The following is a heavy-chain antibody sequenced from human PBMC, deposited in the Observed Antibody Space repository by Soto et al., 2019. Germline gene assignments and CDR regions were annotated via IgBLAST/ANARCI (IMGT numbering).Heavy chain of an antibody. CDR2: ISYDGSNK. CDR1: GFTFSSYA. Sequence: PGWSLRLSCAASGFTFSSYAMHWVRQAPGKGLEWVAVISYDGSNKYYADSVKGRFTISRDNSKNTLYLQMNSLRAEDTAVYYCARQTYYYDSSGYGPLDYWGQGTLVTVSA. CDR3: ARQTYYYDSSGYGPLDY. J-gene: IGHJ4*02. V-gene: IGHV3-30-3*01. D-gene: IGHD3-22*01.